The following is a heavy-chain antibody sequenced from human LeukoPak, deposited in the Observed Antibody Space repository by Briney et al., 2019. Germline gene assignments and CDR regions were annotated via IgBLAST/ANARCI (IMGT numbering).Heavy chain of an antibody. V-gene: IGHV3-23*01. CDR1: GFTFSSYA. CDR3: AKDRYDSSGYYGDAFDI. Sequence: GGSLRLSCAASGFTFSSYAMSWVRQAPGKGLEWVSAISGSGGSTYYADSVKGRFTISRDNSKNTLYLQMNSLRAEDTAVYYCAKDRYDSSGYYGDAFDIWGQGTMVTVSS. D-gene: IGHD3-22*01. J-gene: IGHJ3*02. CDR2: ISGSGGST.